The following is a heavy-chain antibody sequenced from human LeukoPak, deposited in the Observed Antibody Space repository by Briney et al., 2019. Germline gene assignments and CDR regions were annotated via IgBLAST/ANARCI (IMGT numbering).Heavy chain of an antibody. V-gene: IGHV3-53*01. J-gene: IGHJ4*02. CDR1: GFTVSSNY. Sequence: GGSLRLSCAASGFTVSSNYMSWVRQAPGKGLEWVSVSYSGGSTYYADSVKGRFTISRDNSKNTLYLQMNSLRAEDTAVYYVARGYYDILTGSYYFDYWGQGTLVTVSS. CDR3: ARGYYDILTGSYYFDY. D-gene: IGHD3-9*01. CDR2: SYSGGST.